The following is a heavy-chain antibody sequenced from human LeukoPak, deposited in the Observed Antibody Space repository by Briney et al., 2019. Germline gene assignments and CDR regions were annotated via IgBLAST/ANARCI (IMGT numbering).Heavy chain of an antibody. J-gene: IGHJ2*01. V-gene: IGHV4-59*01. CDR2: IYYSGST. CDR3: ARVDYGDYWYFDL. Sequence: SETLSLTCTVSGGSISSYHWSWIRQPPGKGLEWIGYIYYSGSTNYNPSLKSRVTISVDTSKNQFSLKLSSVTAADTAVYYCARVDYGDYWYFDLWGRGTLVTVSS. D-gene: IGHD4-17*01. CDR1: GGSISSYH.